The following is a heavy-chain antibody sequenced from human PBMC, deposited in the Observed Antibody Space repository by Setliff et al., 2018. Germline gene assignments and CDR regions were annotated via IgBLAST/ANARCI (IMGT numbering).Heavy chain of an antibody. CDR2: IIPILGIA. V-gene: IGHV1-69*10. CDR3: ARGYSSGTTT. Sequence: SVKVSCKASGYTFTSYYMHWVRQAPGQGLEWMGGIIPILGIANYAQKFQGRVTITADKSTSTAYMELSSLRSEDTAVYYCARGYSSGTTTWGQGTLVTVSS. J-gene: IGHJ5*02. CDR1: GYTFTSYY. D-gene: IGHD6-19*01.